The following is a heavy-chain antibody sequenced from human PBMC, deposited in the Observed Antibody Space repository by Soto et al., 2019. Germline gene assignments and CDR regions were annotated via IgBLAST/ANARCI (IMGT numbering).Heavy chain of an antibody. CDR2: INPNSGGT. V-gene: IGHV1-2*04. Sequence: ASVKVSCKASGYTFTGYYRHWVRQATRQGLEWMGWINPNSGGTNYAQKFQGWVTMTRDTSISTAYMELSRLRSDDTAVYYCARDEYSGAFDIWGQGTMVTVS. CDR1: GYTFTGYY. D-gene: IGHD2-21*01. CDR3: ARDEYSGAFDI. J-gene: IGHJ3*02.